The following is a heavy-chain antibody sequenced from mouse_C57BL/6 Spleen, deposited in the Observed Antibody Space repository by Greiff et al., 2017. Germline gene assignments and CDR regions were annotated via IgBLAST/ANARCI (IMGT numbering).Heavy chain of an antibody. CDR2: IDPSDSYT. V-gene: IGHV1-69*01. J-gene: IGHJ2*01. CDR3: ARRRNGYWGG. CDR1: GYTFTSYW. D-gene: IGHD2-3*01. Sequence: VQLQQPGAELVMPGASVKLSCKASGYTFTSYWMHWVKQRPGQGLEWIGEIDPSDSYTNYNQKFKGKATLTVDKSSSTAYMQLSSLTSEDSAVYCCARRRNGYWGGWGHGATLTVSS.